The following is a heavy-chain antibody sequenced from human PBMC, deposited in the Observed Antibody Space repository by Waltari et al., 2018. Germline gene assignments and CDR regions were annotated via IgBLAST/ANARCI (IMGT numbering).Heavy chain of an antibody. V-gene: IGHV3-9*01. J-gene: IGHJ4*02. CDR3: AKDKEGWSSFDY. CDR1: GLNFHDYA. D-gene: IGHD6-19*01. Sequence: EVQLVESGGGLVQPGRSLRLSCAASGLNFHDYAMHWVRQAPGKGLEWVSGISWNSGVIAYADSVKGRFTISRDNAKNSLYLQMNSLRAEDTALYYCAKDKEGWSSFDYWGQGALVTVSS. CDR2: ISWNSGVI.